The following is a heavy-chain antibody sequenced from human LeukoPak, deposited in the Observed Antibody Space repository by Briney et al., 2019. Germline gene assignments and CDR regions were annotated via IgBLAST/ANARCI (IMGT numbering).Heavy chain of an antibody. Sequence: GGSLRLSCAATGATGGIFSNSSISWVRQAPGKGPEWLANINQNESTKNYVDSVKGRFTISRDNAKNSLYLQMNSLRAEDTAVYYCTRDFALQQFDYWGQGTLVTVSS. V-gene: IGHV3-7*01. CDR1: GATGGIFSNSS. D-gene: IGHD1-1*01. CDR2: INQNESTK. J-gene: IGHJ4*02. CDR3: TRDFALQQFDY.